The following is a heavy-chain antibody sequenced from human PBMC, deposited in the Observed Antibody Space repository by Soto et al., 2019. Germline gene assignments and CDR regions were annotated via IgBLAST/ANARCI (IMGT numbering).Heavy chain of an antibody. CDR1: GLIFSDYH. V-gene: IGHV3-72*01. D-gene: IGHD6-19*01. Sequence: EVQLVESGGGLVQPGGSLRLSCAASGLIFSDYHMDWVHQAPGKGLEWVGRIRRKANSYTTEYAASVKGRFTISRDDSKNSLYLQMNSLKSEDTAVYYCAMLGGWSGGSSGMDVWGQGTTVTVSS. J-gene: IGHJ6*02. CDR3: AMLGGWSGGSSGMDV. CDR2: IRRKANSYTT.